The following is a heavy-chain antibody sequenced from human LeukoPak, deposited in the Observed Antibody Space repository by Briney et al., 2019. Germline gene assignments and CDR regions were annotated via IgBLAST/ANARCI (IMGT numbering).Heavy chain of an antibody. J-gene: IGHJ4*02. CDR3: ARARGSGWHGDS. CDR2: ISSSSSNT. Sequence: GGSLRLSCAASGFTFSSYSMNWVRQAPGKGLEWVSSISSSSSNTYYADSVKGRFTISRDNAKNSLYLEMNSLRAEDTAVYYCARARGSGWHGDSWGQGNLVTVS. V-gene: IGHV3-21*01. CDR1: GFTFSSYS. D-gene: IGHD6-19*01.